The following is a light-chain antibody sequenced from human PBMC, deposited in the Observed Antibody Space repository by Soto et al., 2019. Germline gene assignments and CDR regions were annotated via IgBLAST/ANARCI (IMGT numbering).Light chain of an antibody. CDR2: KAS. CDR3: QQHGT. Sequence: DIQMTQSPSTLSASVGDRVTITCRASQSISSWLAWYQQKPGKAPKLLIYKASTVESGVPSRFSGSGSGTEFTLTISSLQSDDFATYYCQQHGTFGQWTKLEIK. V-gene: IGKV1-5*03. CDR1: QSISSW. J-gene: IGKJ1*01.